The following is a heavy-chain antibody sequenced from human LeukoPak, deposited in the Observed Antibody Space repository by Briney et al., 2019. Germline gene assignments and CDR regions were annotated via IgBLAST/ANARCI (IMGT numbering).Heavy chain of an antibody. V-gene: IGHV1-8*02. CDR2: MRPNSGET. J-gene: IGHJ1*01. D-gene: IGHD2-15*01. CDR1: GYTFTNFE. CDR3: ARGYCSGGGCYTTEYLPH. Sequence: GASVKVSCKASGYTFTNFEINWVRQVAGQGLEWMGWMRPNSGETVNVQKFQGRVTMTRDISTSTAYMELTGLSSDDTAVYFCARGYCSGGGCYTTEYLPHWGQGTLVTVSS.